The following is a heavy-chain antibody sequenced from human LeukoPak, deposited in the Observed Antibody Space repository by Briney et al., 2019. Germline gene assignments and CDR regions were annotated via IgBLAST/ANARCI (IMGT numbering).Heavy chain of an antibody. D-gene: IGHD6-19*01. V-gene: IGHV4-39*07. CDR1: GGSISSSSYY. J-gene: IGHJ4*02. CDR3: ARDVAEYSSGWSTFDY. CDR2: IYYSGST. Sequence: SETLSLTCTVSGGSISSSSYYWGWIRQPPGKGLEWIGSIYYSGSTNYNPSLKSRVTISVDTSKNQFSLKLSSVTAADTAVYYCARDVAEYSSGWSTFDYWGQGTLVTVSS.